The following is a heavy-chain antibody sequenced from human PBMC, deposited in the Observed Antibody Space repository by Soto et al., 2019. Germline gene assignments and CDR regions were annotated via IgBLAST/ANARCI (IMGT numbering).Heavy chain of an antibody. CDR1: GFTFSSYS. CDR2: ISSSSSTI. D-gene: IGHD3-16*02. CDR3: ARGDYEYIWVSYRPRDAFDI. V-gene: IGHV3-48*01. J-gene: IGHJ3*02. Sequence: PGGSLRLSCTASGFTFSSYSMNWVRQAPGKGLEWVSYISSSSSTIYYADSVKGRFTISRDNAKNSLYLQMNSLRAEDTAVYYCARGDYEYIWVSYRPRDAFDIWGQGTMVTVSS.